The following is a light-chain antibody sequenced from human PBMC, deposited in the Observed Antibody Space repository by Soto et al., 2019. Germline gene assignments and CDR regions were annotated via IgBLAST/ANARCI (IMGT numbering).Light chain of an antibody. V-gene: IGKV3-20*01. Sequence: RVMTQSPATLSVSPGERATLSCRASQSVSSNLAWYQQKPGQAPRLLIYGASSRATGIPDRFSGSGSGTDFTLTISRLEPEDFAVYYCQQYGSSLTWTFGQGTKVDIK. CDR3: QQYGSSLTWT. J-gene: IGKJ1*01. CDR1: QSVSSN. CDR2: GAS.